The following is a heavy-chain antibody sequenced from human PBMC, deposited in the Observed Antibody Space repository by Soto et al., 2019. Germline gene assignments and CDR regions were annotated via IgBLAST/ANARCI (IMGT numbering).Heavy chain of an antibody. CDR3: ARLSDDY. V-gene: IGHV4-39*01. CDR2: IYYSGST. J-gene: IGHJ4*02. CDR1: GGSISSSSYY. D-gene: IGHD3-3*02. Sequence: SETLSLTCTVSGGSISSSSYYWGWIRQPPGKGLEWIGSIYYSGSTYYNPSLKSRVTISVDTSKNQFSLKLSSVTAADTAVYYCARLSDDYWGQGTLVTVSS.